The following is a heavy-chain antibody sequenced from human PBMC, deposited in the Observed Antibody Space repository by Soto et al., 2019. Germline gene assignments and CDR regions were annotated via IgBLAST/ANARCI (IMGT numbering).Heavy chain of an antibody. CDR2: IYYSGST. Sequence: SETLSLTCTGSGGSISSSSYYWGWIRQPPGKGLEWIGSIYYSGSTYYNPSLKSRVTISVDTSKKQFSLKLSSVTAADTAVYYCARYLMGAKVWFDPWGQRTLVTVCS. CDR3: ARYLMGAKVWFDP. J-gene: IGHJ5*02. CDR1: GGSISSSSYY. D-gene: IGHD1-26*01. V-gene: IGHV4-39*01.